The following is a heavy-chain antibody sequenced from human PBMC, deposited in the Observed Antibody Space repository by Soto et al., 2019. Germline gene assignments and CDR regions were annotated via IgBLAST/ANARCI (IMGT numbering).Heavy chain of an antibody. CDR2: IYPGDSDT. J-gene: IGHJ6*02. Sequence: GESLKISCKGSGYSFTSYWIGWVRQMPGKGLEWMGIIYPGDSDTRYSPSFQGQVTISADKSISTAYLQWSSLKASDTAMYYCESQWSSWSPRSGGMDVWVQGTTVTVSS. CDR3: ESQWSSWSPRSGGMDV. D-gene: IGHD6-13*01. V-gene: IGHV5-51*01. CDR1: GYSFTSYW.